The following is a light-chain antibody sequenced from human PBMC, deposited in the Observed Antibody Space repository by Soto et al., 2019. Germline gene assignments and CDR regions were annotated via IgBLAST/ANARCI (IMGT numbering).Light chain of an antibody. Sequence: QSALTQPASVSGSPGQSITISCTGTTSDIGAYNYVSWYQQHPGKAPQLMIYDVTDRPSGVSNRFSGSKSGNTASLTISGLQAEDEGDYYCSSYISSSTLVFGGGTKRTVL. V-gene: IGLV2-14*03. J-gene: IGLJ3*02. CDR2: DVT. CDR3: SSYISSSTLV. CDR1: TSDIGAYNY.